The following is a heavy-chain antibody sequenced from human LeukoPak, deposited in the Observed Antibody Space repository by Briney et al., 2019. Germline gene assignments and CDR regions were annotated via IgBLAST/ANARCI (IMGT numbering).Heavy chain of an antibody. CDR2: IKQDGSEK. CDR3: ARVDSSGWTPYYFDY. J-gene: IGHJ4*02. V-gene: IGHV3-7*01. D-gene: IGHD6-19*01. Sequence: GGSLRLSCAASGFTFSSYSMNWVRQAPGKGLGWVANIKQDGSEKYYVDSVKGRFTISRDNAKNSLYLQMNSLRAEDTAVYYCARVDSSGWTPYYFDYWGQGTLVTVSS. CDR1: GFTFSSYS.